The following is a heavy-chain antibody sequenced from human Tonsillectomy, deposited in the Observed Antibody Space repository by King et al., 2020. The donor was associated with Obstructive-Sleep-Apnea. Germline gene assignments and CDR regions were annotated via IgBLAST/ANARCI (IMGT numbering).Heavy chain of an antibody. V-gene: IGHV2-5*02. J-gene: IGHJ4*02. D-gene: IGHD3-9*01. CDR2: IFWDVVN. CDR3: AHSQITILDYFDY. CDR1: GFSLSSTGVG. Sequence: ITLKESGPTLVKPTQTLTLTCTFSGFSLSSTGVGVGWIRQSPGKALECLAGIFWDVVNRYSPSLKSRLTITKDTSKNQVVLTMTSMAPVDTGTYYCAHSQITILDYFDYWGQGTLVTVSS.